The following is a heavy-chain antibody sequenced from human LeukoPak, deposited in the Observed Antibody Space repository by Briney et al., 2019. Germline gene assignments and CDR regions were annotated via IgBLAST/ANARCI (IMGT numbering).Heavy chain of an antibody. CDR1: GYTFTGYY. J-gene: IGHJ6*03. V-gene: IGHV1-2*02. Sequence: GASVKVSCKASGYTFTGYYMHWVRQAPGQGLEWMGWINPNSGGTNYAQKFQGRVTMTRDTSISTAYMELSRLRSDDTAVYYCARDLGGSYYYYYYMDVWGKGTTVTASS. CDR3: ARDLGGSYYYYYYMDV. CDR2: INPNSGGT. D-gene: IGHD1-26*01.